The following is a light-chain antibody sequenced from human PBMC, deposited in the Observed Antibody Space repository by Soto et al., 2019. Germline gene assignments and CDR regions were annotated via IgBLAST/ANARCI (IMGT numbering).Light chain of an antibody. CDR2: KAS. V-gene: IGKV1-5*03. Sequence: DIQMTQSPSTLSASVGDRVTITCLASQSISGWLAWYQQKPGKAPKLLIYKASSLESGVPSRFSGSGSGTEFTLTISSLQPDDFATYYCQQYNSYPTFGQGTKVEIK. CDR3: QQYNSYPT. CDR1: QSISGW. J-gene: IGKJ1*01.